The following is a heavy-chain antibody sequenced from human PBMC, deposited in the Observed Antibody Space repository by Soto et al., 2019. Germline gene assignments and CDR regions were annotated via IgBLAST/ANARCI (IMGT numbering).Heavy chain of an antibody. CDR1: GFTFTSSA. J-gene: IGHJ4*02. CDR3: AAAGVVVTADSSGFDY. V-gene: IGHV1-58*01. D-gene: IGHD2-21*02. CDR2: IVVGSGNT. Sequence: GASVKVSCKASGFTFTSSAVQWVRQARGQRLEWIGWIVVGSGNTNYAQKFQERVTITRDMSTSTAYMELSSLRSEDTAVYYCAAAGVVVTADSSGFDYWGQGTLVTVSS.